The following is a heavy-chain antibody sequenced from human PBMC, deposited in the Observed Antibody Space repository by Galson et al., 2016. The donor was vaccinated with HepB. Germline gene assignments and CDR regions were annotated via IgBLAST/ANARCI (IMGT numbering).Heavy chain of an antibody. D-gene: IGHD1-1*01. CDR3: AREKTTDAYDV. J-gene: IGHJ3*01. CDR1: GFSFSSYG. Sequence: SLRLSCAASGFSFSSYGMHWVRQAPGKGLEWVAVIWYDGSQKYFADSVKGRFTISRDNSKNTVHLQMNSLRAEDTAVYFCAREKTTDAYDVWGQGTVVTVS. V-gene: IGHV3-33*01. CDR2: IWYDGSQK.